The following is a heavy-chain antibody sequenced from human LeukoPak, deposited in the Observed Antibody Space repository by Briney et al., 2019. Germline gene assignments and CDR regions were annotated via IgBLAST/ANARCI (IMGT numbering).Heavy chain of an antibody. CDR3: AKGLDWYCSGGSCYNIDY. CDR1: GFTFSSYG. V-gene: IGHV3-33*06. J-gene: IGHJ4*02. D-gene: IGHD2-15*01. CDR2: IWYGGSNK. Sequence: GRSLRLSCAASGFTFSSYGMHWVRQAPGKGLEWVAVIWYGGSNKYYADSVKGRFTISRDNSKNTLYLQMNSLRAEDTAVYYCAKGLDWYCSGGSCYNIDYWGQGTLVTVSS.